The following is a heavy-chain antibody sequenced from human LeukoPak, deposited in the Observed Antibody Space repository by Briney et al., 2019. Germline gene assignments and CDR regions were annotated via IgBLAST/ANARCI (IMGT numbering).Heavy chain of an antibody. J-gene: IGHJ4*02. CDR2: IWYDDK. CDR1: GFTFSRYG. V-gene: IGHV3-33*01. D-gene: IGHD5-18*01. Sequence: GGSQRLSCAASGFTFSRYGMHWVRQAPGKGLEWVAVIWYDDKYYADSVKGRFTISRDNSKNTLYLQMNSLRAEDTAVYYCAREVDTGIRYYFDYWGQGTLVTVSS. CDR3: AREVDTGIRYYFDY.